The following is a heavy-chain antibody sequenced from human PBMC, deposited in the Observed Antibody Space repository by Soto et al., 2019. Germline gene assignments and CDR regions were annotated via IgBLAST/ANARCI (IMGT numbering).Heavy chain of an antibody. CDR1: GFTFSSAW. Sequence: GGSLRLSCAASGFTFSSAWMNWVRQAPGKGLEWVGRIKSKPDGGTTDYAAPVKGRFTISRDDSKHTLYLQMNSLKTEDTAVYYCTTRWFDPWGQGTLVNVSS. J-gene: IGHJ5*02. V-gene: IGHV3-15*07. CDR2: IKSKPDGGTT. CDR3: TTRWFDP.